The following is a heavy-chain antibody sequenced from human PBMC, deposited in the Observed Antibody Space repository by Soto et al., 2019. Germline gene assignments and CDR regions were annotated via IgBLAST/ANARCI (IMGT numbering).Heavy chain of an antibody. Sequence: SETLSLTCTVSGGSISSSSYYWGWIRQPPGKGLEWIGSIYYSGSTYYNPSLKSRVTISVDTSKNQFSLKLSSVTAADTAVYYCARHSTTVTTPNWFDPWGQGTLVTVSS. CDR3: ARHSTTVTTPNWFDP. V-gene: IGHV4-39*01. CDR2: IYYSGST. CDR1: GGSISSSSYY. D-gene: IGHD4-17*01. J-gene: IGHJ5*02.